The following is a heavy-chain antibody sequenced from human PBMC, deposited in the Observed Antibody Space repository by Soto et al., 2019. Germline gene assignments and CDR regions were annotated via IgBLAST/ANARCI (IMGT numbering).Heavy chain of an antibody. CDR1: GGTFSSYA. Sequence: GASVKVSCKASGGTFSSYAISWVRQAPGQGLEWMGGIIPIFGTANYAQKFQGRVTMTEDESTSTAYMELSSLRSEDTAVYYCARVISSYDILTGYYSNYYYGMDVWGQGTTVTVSS. CDR3: ARVISSYDILTGYYSNYYYGMDV. J-gene: IGHJ6*02. CDR2: IIPIFGTA. D-gene: IGHD3-9*01. V-gene: IGHV1-69*13.